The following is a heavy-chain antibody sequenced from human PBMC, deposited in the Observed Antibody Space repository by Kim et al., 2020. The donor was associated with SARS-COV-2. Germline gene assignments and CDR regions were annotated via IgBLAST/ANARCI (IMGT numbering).Heavy chain of an antibody. J-gene: IGHJ4*02. V-gene: IGHV3-33*06. CDR2: IWYDGSNK. CDR1: GFTFSSYG. D-gene: IGHD2-2*01. Sequence: GGSLRLSCAASGFTFSSYGMHWVRQAPGKGLEWVAVIWYDGSNKYYADSVKGRFTISRDNSKNTLYLQMNSLRAEDTAVYYCAKLHCNFRYCSSTSHAPGYDYWGQGTLVTVSS. CDR3: AKLHCNFRYCSSTSHAPGYDY.